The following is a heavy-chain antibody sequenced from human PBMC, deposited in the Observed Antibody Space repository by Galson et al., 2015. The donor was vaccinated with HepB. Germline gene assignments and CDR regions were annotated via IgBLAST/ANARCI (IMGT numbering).Heavy chain of an antibody. CDR1: GCTFSNAW. V-gene: IGHV3-15*01. Sequence: SLRLSCAASGCTFSNAWLSRVGQAPGKGLEWVGRIRSKTDGGTTHYTPPVKGRFTISRDDSQNTLYLQMNSLKTEDTAVYYCTTHPTGEQWPPDHWSQGTLVTVSS. J-gene: IGHJ4*02. CDR2: IRSKTDGGTT. D-gene: IGHD6-19*01. CDR3: TTHPTGEQWPPDH.